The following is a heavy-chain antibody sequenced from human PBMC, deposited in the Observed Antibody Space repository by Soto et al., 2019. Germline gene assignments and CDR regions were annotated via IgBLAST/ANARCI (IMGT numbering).Heavy chain of an antibody. V-gene: IGHV4-39*01. CDR2: IDYSGNI. J-gene: IGHJ4*02. CDR3: ARHIHNQGFEYYFDS. Sequence: SETLSLTCNASGGSITSSGSAWGWIRQPPGKGLEWIGTIDYSGNIYYIPSLKRRITISVDTSKNQISLKLSSVTAADTAVYYCARHIHNQGFEYYFDSWGQGTLVTVSS. D-gene: IGHD1-1*01. CDR1: GGSITSSGSA.